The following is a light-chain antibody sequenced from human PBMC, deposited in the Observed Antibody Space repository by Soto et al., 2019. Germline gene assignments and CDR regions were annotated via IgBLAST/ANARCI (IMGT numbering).Light chain of an antibody. CDR3: CSYAGSSPLYV. CDR1: SSHIGSSNL. V-gene: IGLV2-23*01. Sequence: QSVLTQPASVSGSPGQSITISCTATSSHIGSSNLVSWYQHHSGKAPKLIIYEGNKRPSGVSNRFSGSKSGKTASLTISGLQGEDEGTYYCCSYAGSSPLYVFGTGTKV. J-gene: IGLJ1*01. CDR2: EGN.